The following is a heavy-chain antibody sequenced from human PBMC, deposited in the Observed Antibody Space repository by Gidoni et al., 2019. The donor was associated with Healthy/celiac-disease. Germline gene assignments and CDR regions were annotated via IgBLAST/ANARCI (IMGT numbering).Heavy chain of an antibody. J-gene: IGHJ4*02. CDR1: GGTFSSYA. CDR3: ARGPEGTWEWSYVGYYFYY. D-gene: IGHD3-3*01. Sequence: QVQLVQSGAEVKKPGSSVKVSCKASGGTFSSYAIRWVRQAPGPGLEWMGGIIPIFGPATYAQKLQGIVTITADEATSTAYMALSSLRSEDTAWYYCARGPEGTWEWSYVGYYFYYWGQGTLVTVSS. CDR2: IIPIFGPA. V-gene: IGHV1-69*01.